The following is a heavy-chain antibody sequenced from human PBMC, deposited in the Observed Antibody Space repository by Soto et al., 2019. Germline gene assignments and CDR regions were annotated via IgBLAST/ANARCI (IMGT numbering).Heavy chain of an antibody. J-gene: IGHJ4*02. CDR3: TRRVCAQRSSIVGTTMEDY. CDR1: GFTFSGSA. V-gene: IGHV3-73*01. D-gene: IGHD1-26*01. Sequence: GGSLRLSCAASGFTFSGSAMHWVRQASGKGLEWVGRIRSEDNSYATAYAASVKGRFTFSRDDSKNTAYLQMNSLKTEDTAVYYITRRVCAQRSSIVGTTMEDYGDQGTLDDASS. CDR2: IRSEDNSYAT.